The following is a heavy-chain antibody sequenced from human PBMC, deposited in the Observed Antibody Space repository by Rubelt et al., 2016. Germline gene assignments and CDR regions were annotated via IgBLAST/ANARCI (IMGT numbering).Heavy chain of an antibody. V-gene: IGHV4-61*01. CDR2: IYYSGST. J-gene: IGHJ4*02. CDR1: GGSISSSSYY. D-gene: IGHD6-19*01. CDR3: AVSSGWYGLLNY. Sequence: QVQLQESGPGLVKPSETLSLTCTVSGGSISSSSYYWSWIRQPPGKGLEWIGYIYYSGSTNYNPSLKSRVTISGDTSKNQFSLKLSSVTAADTAVYYCAVSSGWYGLLNYWGQGTLVTVSS.